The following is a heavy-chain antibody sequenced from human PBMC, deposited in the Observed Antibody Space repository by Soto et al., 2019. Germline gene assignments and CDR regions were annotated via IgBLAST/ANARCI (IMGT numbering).Heavy chain of an antibody. V-gene: IGHV3-11*01. D-gene: IGHD3-9*01. CDR3: AREINYDILTGYYYYYYMDV. CDR1: GFTFSDYY. Sequence: GGSLRLSCAASGFTFSDYYMSWIRQAPGKGLEWVSYISSSGSTIYYADSVKGRFTISRDNAKNSLYLQMNSLRAEDTAVYYCAREINYDILTGYYYYYYMDVWGKGTTVTVSS. CDR2: ISSSGSTI. J-gene: IGHJ6*03.